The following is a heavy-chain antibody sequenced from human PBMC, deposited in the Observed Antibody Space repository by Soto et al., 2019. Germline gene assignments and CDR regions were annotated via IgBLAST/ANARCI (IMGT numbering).Heavy chain of an antibody. D-gene: IGHD5-12*01. Sequence: TSETLSLTCTVSGGSISSSSYYWGWIRQPPGKGLEWIGSIYYSGSTYYNPSLKSRVTISVDTSKNQFSLKLSSVTAADTAVYYCARHEYSGYDLFDYWGQGTLVTVSS. CDR1: GGSISSSSYY. J-gene: IGHJ4*02. V-gene: IGHV4-39*01. CDR3: ARHEYSGYDLFDY. CDR2: IYYSGST.